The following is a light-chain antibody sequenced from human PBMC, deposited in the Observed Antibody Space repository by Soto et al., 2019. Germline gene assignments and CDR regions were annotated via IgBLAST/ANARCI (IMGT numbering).Light chain of an antibody. Sequence: TPSPGTPSLSPWERATLSCTATQSLSSTYLAWYQQKPGQAPRXVIYDASTRATGIPARCSCSGAWTEFTRTISSLQSEDVTVDDCQQYNNWSRTFGQGTQVDIK. V-gene: IGKV3D-15*01. CDR2: DAS. CDR1: QSLSSTY. J-gene: IGKJ1*01. CDR3: QQYNNWSRT.